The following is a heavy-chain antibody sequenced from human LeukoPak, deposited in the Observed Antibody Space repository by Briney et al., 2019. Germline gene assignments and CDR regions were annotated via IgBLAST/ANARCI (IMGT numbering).Heavy chain of an antibody. V-gene: IGHV3-20*04. CDR2: INWNGGST. Sequence: GGSLRLSCAASGFTFDDYGMSWVRQAPGKGLEWVSGINWNGGSTVYADSVKGRFTISRDNAKNSLYLQMNSLRAEDTALYYCARRDIVVVPAAIFGAFDIWGQGTMVTVSS. D-gene: IGHD2-2*02. CDR3: ARRDIVVVPAAIFGAFDI. CDR1: GFTFDDYG. J-gene: IGHJ3*02.